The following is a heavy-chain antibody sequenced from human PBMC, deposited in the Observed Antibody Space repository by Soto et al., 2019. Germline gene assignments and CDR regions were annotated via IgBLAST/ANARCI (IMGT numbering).Heavy chain of an antibody. V-gene: IGHV6-1*01. Sequence: SQTLSLTCAISGDSVSTNSAAWNWIRQSPSRGLEWLGRTYYRSRWYNDYAVSVKSRIIVNPDTSRNQFSLRLSSVTAADTAVYYCAGQGDRSYTWTYWGQGTLVTVSS. CDR2: TYYRSRWYN. CDR1: GDSVSTNSAA. J-gene: IGHJ4*02. CDR3: AGQGDRSYTWTY. D-gene: IGHD1-1*01.